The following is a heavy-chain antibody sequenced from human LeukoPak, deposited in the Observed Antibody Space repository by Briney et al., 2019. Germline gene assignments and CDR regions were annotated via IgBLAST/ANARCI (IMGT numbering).Heavy chain of an antibody. J-gene: IGHJ6*03. CDR1: GFTFSSYS. CDR3: ARDRQLTGYYYYYMDV. V-gene: IGHV3-21*01. CDR2: ISSSSSYI. Sequence: GGSLRLSCAASGFTFSSYSMNWVRQAPGKGLEWVSSISSSSSYIYYADSVKGRFTISRDNAKNSLYLQMNSLRAEDTAVYYCARDRQLTGYYYYYMDVWGKGTTVTVSS. D-gene: IGHD2-2*01.